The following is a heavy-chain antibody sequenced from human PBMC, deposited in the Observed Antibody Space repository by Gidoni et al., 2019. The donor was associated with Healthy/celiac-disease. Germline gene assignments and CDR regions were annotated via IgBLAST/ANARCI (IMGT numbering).Heavy chain of an antibody. V-gene: IGHV3-9*01. Sequence: EVQLVESGGGLVQPGRSLRLSCAASGFPFDDYAMHWVRQAPGKGLEWVSCISWNRGSIGYADSVKGRFTIARDNAKNSLYLQMNSLRAEDTALYYCAKEITLLTTIGMDVWGQGTTVTVSS. CDR3: AKEITLLTTIGMDV. CDR2: ISWNRGSI. D-gene: IGHD4-4*01. CDR1: GFPFDDYA. J-gene: IGHJ6*02.